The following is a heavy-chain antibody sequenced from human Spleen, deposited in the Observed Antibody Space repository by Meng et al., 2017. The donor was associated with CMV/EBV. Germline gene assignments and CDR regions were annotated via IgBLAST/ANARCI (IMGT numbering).Heavy chain of an antibody. CDR1: GFNLNDYA. CDR2: ISYDGSNK. D-gene: IGHD1-26*01. Sequence: GGSLRLSCAASGFNLNDYAIHWVRQAPGKGLEWVAVISYDGSNKYNADSVKGRFTISRDNSKNTLYLQMNSLRGEDTAVYYCARPRSRGSYLGYGMDVWGQGTTVTVSS. J-gene: IGHJ6*02. V-gene: IGHV3-30-3*01. CDR3: ARPRSRGSYLGYGMDV.